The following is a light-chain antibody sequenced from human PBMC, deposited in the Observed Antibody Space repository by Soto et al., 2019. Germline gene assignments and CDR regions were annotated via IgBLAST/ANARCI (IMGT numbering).Light chain of an antibody. J-gene: IGLJ1*01. V-gene: IGLV2-11*01. CDR3: CSYAGRYTYV. CDR1: SSDVGGYNY. CDR2: DVS. Sequence: QSALTQPRSVSGSPGQSVCISCTGTSSDVGGYNYVSWYQQHPGKAPKVMIYDVSKRPSGVPDRFSGSKSGNTASLTISGLQSEDEADYYCCSYAGRYTYVFGTGTKLTVL.